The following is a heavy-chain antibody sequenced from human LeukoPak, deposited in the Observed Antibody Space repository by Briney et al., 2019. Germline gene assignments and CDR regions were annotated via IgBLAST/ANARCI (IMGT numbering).Heavy chain of an antibody. Sequence: GGSLRLSCAASGFTFSSYGMHWVRRAPGKGLEWVAVIWYDGSNKYYADSVKGRFTISRDNSKNTLYLQMNSLRAEDTAVYYCARRGRKRDGYNSYAFDIWGQGTMVTVSS. V-gene: IGHV3-33*01. CDR1: GFTFSSYG. J-gene: IGHJ3*02. D-gene: IGHD5-24*01. CDR3: ARRGRKRDGYNSYAFDI. CDR2: IWYDGSNK.